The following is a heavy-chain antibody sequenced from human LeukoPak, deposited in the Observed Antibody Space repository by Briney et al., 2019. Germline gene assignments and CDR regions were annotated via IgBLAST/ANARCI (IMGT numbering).Heavy chain of an antibody. Sequence: ASVKVSCKASGYTFTSYYMHWVRQAPGQGLEWMGIINPSGGGTSYAQKFQGRVTMTRDTSTSTTYMELRSLRSDDTAVYYCARDIVATIGWDYWGQGTLVTVSS. V-gene: IGHV1-46*01. CDR2: INPSGGGT. CDR1: GYTFTSYY. J-gene: IGHJ4*02. CDR3: ARDIVATIGWDY. D-gene: IGHD5-12*01.